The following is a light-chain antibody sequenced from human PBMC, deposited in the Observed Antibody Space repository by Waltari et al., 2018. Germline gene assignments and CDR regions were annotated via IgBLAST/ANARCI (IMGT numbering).Light chain of an antibody. J-gene: IGLJ2*01. CDR3: SSYTSSSTLV. V-gene: IGLV2-14*01. CDR1: SSDVGGYNY. Sequence: QSALTQPASVSGSPGPSITISCTGTSSDVGGYNYASWYQQHPGKAPKPMIYEVSNRPSGVSNRFSGSKSGNTASLTISGLQAEDEADYYCSSYTSSSTLVFGGGTKLTVL. CDR2: EVS.